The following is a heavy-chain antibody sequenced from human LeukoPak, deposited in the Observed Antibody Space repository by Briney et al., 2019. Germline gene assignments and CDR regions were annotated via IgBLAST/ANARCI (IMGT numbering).Heavy chain of an antibody. CDR3: ARSVLWFGELYYFDY. CDR1: GGTFSSYA. D-gene: IGHD3-10*01. J-gene: IGHJ4*02. CDR2: IIPILGIA. V-gene: IGHV1-69*04. Sequence: ASVNVSCKASGGTFSSYAISWVRQAPGQGLEWMGRIIPILGIANYAQKFQGRVTITADKSTSTAYMELSSLRSEDTAVYYCARSVLWFGELYYFDYWGQGTLVTVSS.